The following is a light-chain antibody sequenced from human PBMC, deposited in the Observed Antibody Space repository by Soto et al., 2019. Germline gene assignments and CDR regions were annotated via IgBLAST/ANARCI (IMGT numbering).Light chain of an antibody. CDR2: EGS. V-gene: IGLV2-23*01. Sequence: QSALTQPPSVSGSPGQSITLSCTRTSSGVENYNLVSWYQHHPGKAPKLMIYEGSQRPSGVSDRFSGSQSGNTASLTISGLQAEDEADYYCSSYAGAVVFGGGTKLTVL. CDR3: SSYAGAVV. CDR1: SSGVENYNL. J-gene: IGLJ2*01.